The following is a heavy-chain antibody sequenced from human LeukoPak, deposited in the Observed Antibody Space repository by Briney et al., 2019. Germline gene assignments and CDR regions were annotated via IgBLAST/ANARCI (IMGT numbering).Heavy chain of an antibody. Sequence: GGSLRLPCAASGFTFSSYWMHWVRQAPGKGLVWVSRISSDGSSTNYADSVKGRFTISRDNAKNTLYLQMNSLRAEDTAVYYCARAWGSGTYYAFFDYWGQGTLVTVSS. J-gene: IGHJ4*02. V-gene: IGHV3-74*01. CDR1: GFTFSSYW. D-gene: IGHD1-26*01. CDR2: ISSDGSST. CDR3: ARAWGSGTYYAFFDY.